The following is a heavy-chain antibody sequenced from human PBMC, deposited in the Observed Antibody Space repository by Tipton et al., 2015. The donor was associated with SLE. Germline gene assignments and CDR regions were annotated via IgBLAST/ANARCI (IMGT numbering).Heavy chain of an antibody. CDR1: GGSISSYY. J-gene: IGHJ3*01. D-gene: IGHD2-8*02. CDR3: AREENTGGFDF. V-gene: IGHV4-4*07. Sequence: TLSLTCTVSGGSISSYYWSWIRQPAGKGLEWIGYIYTSGSTNYNPSLKSRVTISVDTSKNQFSLKLSSVTAADTAVYFCAREENTGGFDFWGQGTKVTVSS. CDR2: IYTSGST.